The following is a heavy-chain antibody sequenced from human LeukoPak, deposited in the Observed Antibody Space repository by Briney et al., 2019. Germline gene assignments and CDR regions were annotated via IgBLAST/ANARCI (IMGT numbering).Heavy chain of an antibody. V-gene: IGHV3-30*04. CDR3: ARGSGFYGMDV. Sequence: GRSLRLSCAASGFTFRSYAMHWVRQAPGKGLEWVAVISYDGSNKYYADSVKGRFTISRDNSKNTLYLQMNSLRAEDTAVYYCARGSGFYGMDVWGKGTTVTVSS. J-gene: IGHJ6*04. CDR2: ISYDGSNK. CDR1: GFTFRSYA. D-gene: IGHD3-3*01.